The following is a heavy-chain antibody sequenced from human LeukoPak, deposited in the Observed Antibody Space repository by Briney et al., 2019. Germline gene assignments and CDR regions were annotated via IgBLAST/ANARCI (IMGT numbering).Heavy chain of an antibody. D-gene: IGHD6-13*01. J-gene: IGHJ4*02. V-gene: IGHV4-39*07. CDR1: GGSISSSSYY. CDR3: AVAWGQQLVPGY. CDR2: IYYSGST. Sequence: ASETLSLTCIVSGGSISSSSYYWGWIRQPPGMGLEWIGSIYYSGSTYYNPSLKSRVTISVDTSKNQFSLKLSSVTAADTAVYYCAVAWGQQLVPGYWGQGTLVTVSS.